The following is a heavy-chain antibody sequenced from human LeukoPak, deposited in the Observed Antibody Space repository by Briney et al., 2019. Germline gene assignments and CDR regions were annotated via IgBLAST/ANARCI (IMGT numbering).Heavy chain of an antibody. D-gene: IGHD5-18*01. V-gene: IGHV3-30-3*01. Sequence: PGGSLRPSCAASGFTFSSYAMHWVRQAPGKGLEWVAVISYDGSNKYYADSVKGRFTISRDNSKNTLYLQMNSLRAEDTAVYYCARVVFIQLWPPDYWGQGTLVTVSS. CDR3: ARVVFIQLWPPDY. CDR1: GFTFSSYA. J-gene: IGHJ4*02. CDR2: ISYDGSNK.